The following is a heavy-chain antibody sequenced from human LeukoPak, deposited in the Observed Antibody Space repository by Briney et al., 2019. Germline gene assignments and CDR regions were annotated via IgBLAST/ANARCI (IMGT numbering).Heavy chain of an antibody. Sequence: GGSLRLSCAASGFTFRSYEMNWVRQAPGKGLEWVSYISSSGSTIYYADSVKGRFTISRDNAKNSLYLQMNSLRAEDTAVYYCAELGITMIGGVWGKGATVTISS. CDR3: AELGITMIGGV. J-gene: IGHJ6*04. V-gene: IGHV3-48*03. D-gene: IGHD3-10*02. CDR1: GFTFRSYE. CDR2: ISSSGSTI.